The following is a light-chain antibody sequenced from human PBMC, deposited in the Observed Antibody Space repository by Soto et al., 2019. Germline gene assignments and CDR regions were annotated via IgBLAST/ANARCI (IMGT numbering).Light chain of an antibody. CDR1: QSVNIW. Sequence: DIQMTQSPSILSASVGYRVTITCRASQSVNIWFAWYRQKPGKAPNLLIYDASTLQSGVPSRFSGSGAGTDFTLTIRSLHPDDFATYYCQQYDSFPRTFGQGTRVEL. V-gene: IGKV1-5*01. J-gene: IGKJ1*01. CDR2: DAS. CDR3: QQYDSFPRT.